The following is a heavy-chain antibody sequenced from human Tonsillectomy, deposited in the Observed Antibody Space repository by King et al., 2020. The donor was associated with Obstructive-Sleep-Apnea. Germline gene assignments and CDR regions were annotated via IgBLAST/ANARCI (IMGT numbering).Heavy chain of an antibody. D-gene: IGHD3-22*01. V-gene: IGHV3-30*04. Sequence: VQLVESGGGVVQPGKSLRLSCAASGFGFSTHDMHWVRQAPGKGLEWVAVISSDGGDKDYADSVKGRFTISRDNSKNTLYLETNTPRSEDTAIYYCAKPYYDRSGFYYPYFDHWGQGSLVTVSS. CDR3: AKPYYDRSGFYYPYFDH. CDR2: ISSDGGDK. J-gene: IGHJ4*02. CDR1: GFGFSTHD.